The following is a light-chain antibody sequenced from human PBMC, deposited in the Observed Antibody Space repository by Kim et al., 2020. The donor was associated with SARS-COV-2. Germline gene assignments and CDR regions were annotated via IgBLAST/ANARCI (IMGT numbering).Light chain of an antibody. J-gene: IGKJ1*01. CDR3: QKYNDAPRT. V-gene: IGKV1-27*01. CDR1: QGIGSY. CDR2: AAY. Sequence: AAGGDRATITGRASQGIGSYLACYQQKPGKVPKRLIYAAYGLQSGVPSRFSGSGSGTDFTLTISSLQPEDVATYYCQKYNDAPRTFGPGTKVDIK.